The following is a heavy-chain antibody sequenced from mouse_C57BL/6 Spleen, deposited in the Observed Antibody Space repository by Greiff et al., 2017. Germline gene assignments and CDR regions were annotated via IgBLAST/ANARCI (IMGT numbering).Heavy chain of an antibody. CDR2: IRNKANGYTT. J-gene: IGHJ4*01. Sequence: EVMLVESGGGLVQPGGSLSLSCAASGFTFTDYYMSWVRQPPGKALEWLGFIRNKANGYTTEYSASVKGRFTISRDNSQSILYLQMNARRAEDSATYYCARYGGYHYAMDYWGQGTSVTVSS. CDR1: GFTFTDYY. CDR3: ARYGGYHYAMDY. D-gene: IGHD1-2*01. V-gene: IGHV7-3*01.